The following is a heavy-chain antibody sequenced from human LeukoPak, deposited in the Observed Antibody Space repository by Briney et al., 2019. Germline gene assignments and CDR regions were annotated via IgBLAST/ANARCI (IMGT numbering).Heavy chain of an antibody. CDR1: GGSINSSSYH. Sequence: PSETLSLTCTVSGGSINSSSYHWGWIRQPPGMGLEWIASIYYSGSTYYNPSLKSRVTISLDTSKKQFSLNVISVTAADTAVYYCARVKVRDYFDYWGQRTLVTVSS. J-gene: IGHJ4*02. V-gene: IGHV4-39*07. CDR3: ARVKVRDYFDY. CDR2: IYYSGST.